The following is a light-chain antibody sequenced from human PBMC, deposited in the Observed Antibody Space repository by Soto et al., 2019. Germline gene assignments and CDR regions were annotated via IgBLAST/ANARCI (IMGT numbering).Light chain of an antibody. CDR2: AAS. V-gene: IGKV3-20*01. Sequence: EIVLTQSPGTLSLSPGERATLSCRASQSVSSTYLIWYQQKPGQAPRLLIYAASTRATGIPDRFSGSGSGTDFTLSISRLEPEDFAVYYCQLYGTSPKPFGQGTKVDIK. CDR3: QLYGTSPKP. J-gene: IGKJ1*01. CDR1: QSVSSTY.